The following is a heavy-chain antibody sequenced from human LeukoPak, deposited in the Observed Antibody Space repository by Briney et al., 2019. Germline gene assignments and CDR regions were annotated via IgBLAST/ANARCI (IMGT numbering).Heavy chain of an antibody. D-gene: IGHD1-26*01. CDR2: IRYDGSNK. CDR3: AKDRTGVGATWLDY. J-gene: IGHJ4*02. V-gene: IGHV3-30*02. CDR1: GFTFSSYG. Sequence: GGSLRLSCAASGFTFSSYGMHWVRQAPGKGLESVAFIRYDGSNKYYADSVKGRFTISRDNSKNTLYLQMNSLRAEDTAVYYCAKDRTGVGATWLDYWGQGTLVTVSS.